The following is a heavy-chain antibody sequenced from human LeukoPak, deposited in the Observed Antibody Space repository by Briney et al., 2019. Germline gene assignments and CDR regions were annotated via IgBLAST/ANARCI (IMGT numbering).Heavy chain of an antibody. V-gene: IGHV4-59*11. CDR3: AREGGYDQIDY. J-gene: IGHJ4*02. Sequence: GSLRLSCAASGFTFSSHGMTWVRQPPGKGLEWIGSIYYSGSTNYNPSLKSRVTISVDTSKNQFSLKLSSVTAADTAVYYCAREGGYDQIDYWGQGTLVTVSS. CDR1: GFTFSSHG. D-gene: IGHD5-12*01. CDR2: IYYSGST.